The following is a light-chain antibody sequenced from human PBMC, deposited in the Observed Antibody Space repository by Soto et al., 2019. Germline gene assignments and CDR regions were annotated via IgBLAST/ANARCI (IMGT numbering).Light chain of an antibody. CDR2: DVS. Sequence: QSALTQPRSVSGSPGQSVTISCTGTSSDVGGYNYVSWYQQHPGKAPKLMIYDVSKRPSGVPDRFSGSKSGNTASLTISGLQAAYEADYYCCSYAGSYYVFGTGTKLTVL. V-gene: IGLV2-11*01. J-gene: IGLJ1*01. CDR3: CSYAGSYYV. CDR1: SSDVGGYNY.